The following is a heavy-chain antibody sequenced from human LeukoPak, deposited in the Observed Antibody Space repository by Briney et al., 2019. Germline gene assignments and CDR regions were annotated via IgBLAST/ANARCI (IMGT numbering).Heavy chain of an antibody. CDR2: IEFDGSIK. J-gene: IGHJ3*01. CDR1: GFTFRDSG. CDR3: AKGGITHWAFDF. Sequence: GGSLRLSCAASGFTFRDSGMHWVRQAPGKGLEWVTFIEFDGSIKYYAASVKGRFTISRDNSKNTLYLQMNSLRAEDTAVYYCAKGGITHWAFDFWGQGTMVTVSS. D-gene: IGHD1-20*01. V-gene: IGHV3-30*02.